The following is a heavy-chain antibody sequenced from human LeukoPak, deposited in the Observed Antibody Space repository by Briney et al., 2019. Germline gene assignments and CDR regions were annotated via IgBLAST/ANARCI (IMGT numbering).Heavy chain of an antibody. V-gene: IGHV4-39*02. D-gene: IGHD5-12*01. CDR1: GGSISSSLYY. J-gene: IGHJ5*02. CDR2: IYYTTNT. Sequence: PSETLSLTCTVSGGSISSSLYYWGWIRQPPGKGLEWIGAIYYTTNTYYNPSLESRVTMSVDTSKNHFSLKVISVTAADTALYYCARTYSARDAFDPWARESWSPSPQ. CDR3: ARTYSARDAFDP.